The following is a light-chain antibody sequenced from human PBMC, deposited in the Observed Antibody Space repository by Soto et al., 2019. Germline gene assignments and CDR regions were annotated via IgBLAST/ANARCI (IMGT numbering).Light chain of an antibody. CDR1: HSVSSY. CDR3: QQRSNWPPIT. CDR2: DAF. V-gene: IGKV3-11*01. Sequence: ELVLTQSPATLSLSPGEIATLSLSASHSVSSYLAWYQQKPGQAPRLLIYDAFNSATGIPARFSGSGSGTDFTLTISSLEHEDFAVYYCQQRSNWPPITFGKETRLESK. J-gene: IGKJ5*01.